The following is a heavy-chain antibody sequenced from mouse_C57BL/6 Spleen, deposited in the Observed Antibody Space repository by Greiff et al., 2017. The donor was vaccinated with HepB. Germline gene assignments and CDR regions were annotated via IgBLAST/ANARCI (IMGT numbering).Heavy chain of an antibody. V-gene: IGHV1-81*01. CDR1: GYTFTSYG. J-gene: IGHJ2*01. D-gene: IGHD1-1*01. CDR3: ARGTTVVAFDY. CDR2: IYPRSGNT. Sequence: VQVVESGAELARPGASVKLSCKASGYTFTSYGISWVKQRTGQGLEWIGEIYPRSGNTYYNEKFKGKATLTADKSSSTAYMELRSLTSEDSAVYFCARGTTVVAFDYWGQGTTLTVSS.